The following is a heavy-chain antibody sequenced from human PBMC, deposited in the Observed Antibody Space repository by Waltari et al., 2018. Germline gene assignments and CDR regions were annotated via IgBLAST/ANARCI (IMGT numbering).Heavy chain of an antibody. J-gene: IGHJ4*02. Sequence: QLQLQESGPGLVKPSETLSLTCTVSGGSISSSSYYWGWIRQPPGKGLEWIGSIYYSGSTYYNPSLKSRVTISVDTSKNQFSLKLSSVTAADTAVYYCARYSPSSGYGSGSYYPDYWGQGTLVTVSS. CDR1: GGSISSSSYY. CDR2: IYYSGST. V-gene: IGHV4-39*01. CDR3: ARYSPSSGYGSGSYYPDY. D-gene: IGHD3-10*01.